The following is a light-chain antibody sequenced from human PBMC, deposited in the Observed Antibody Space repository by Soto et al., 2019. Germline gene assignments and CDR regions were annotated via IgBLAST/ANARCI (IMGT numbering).Light chain of an antibody. CDR2: EVS. CDR3: SSYAGSNTLCV. J-gene: IGLJ1*01. Sequence: QSALTQPPSASGSPGQSVTISCTGTSSDVGGYNYVSWYQQHPGKAPKLMIYEVSKRPSGVPDRFSGSKSGNTASLTVSGLQAEDEADIYCSSYAGSNTLCVFGTGTKVTVL. CDR1: SSDVGGYNY. V-gene: IGLV2-8*01.